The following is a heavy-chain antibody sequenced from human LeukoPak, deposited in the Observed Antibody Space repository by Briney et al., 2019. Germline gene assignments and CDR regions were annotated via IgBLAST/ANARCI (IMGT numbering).Heavy chain of an antibody. J-gene: IGHJ4*02. D-gene: IGHD6-13*01. CDR1: GGSFSGYY. CDR3: ARHGLAAAGTHY. V-gene: IGHV4-34*01. Sequence: PSETLSLTCAVYGGSFSGYYWSWIRQPPGKGLEWIGEIYHSGSTNYNPSLKSRVTISVDTSKNQFSLKLSSVTAADTAVYYCARHGLAAAGTHYWGQGTLVTVSS. CDR2: IYHSGST.